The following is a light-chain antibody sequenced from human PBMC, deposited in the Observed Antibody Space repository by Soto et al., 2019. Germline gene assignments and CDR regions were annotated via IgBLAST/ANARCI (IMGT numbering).Light chain of an antibody. CDR1: ETVNTNY. Sequence: EIVLTQSPGTLSLSPGERATLSCRASETVNTNYLAWYQQKPGQAPRLVIYEAFTRAPAIPDRFSGSGSGTDFTLTISRLEPEDFAVYYCHHYGSSPNTFGQGTKVDIK. V-gene: IGKV3-20*01. J-gene: IGKJ2*01. CDR2: EAF. CDR3: HHYGSSPNT.